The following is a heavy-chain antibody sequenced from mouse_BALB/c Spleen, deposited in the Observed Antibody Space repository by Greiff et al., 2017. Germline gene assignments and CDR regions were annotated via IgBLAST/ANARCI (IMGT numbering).Heavy chain of an antibody. V-gene: IGHV14-1*02. Sequence: EVQVVESGAELVRPGALVKLSCQASGFNIKDYYMHGVKQRPEQGLVWIGWIDPENGNTIYDPKFQGKASITADTSSNTAYLQLSSLTSEDTAVYYCAVRPYFDNWGQGTTLTVSS. CDR1: GFNIKDYY. J-gene: IGHJ2*01. CDR2: IDPENGNT. D-gene: IGHD2-12*01. CDR3: AVRPYFDN.